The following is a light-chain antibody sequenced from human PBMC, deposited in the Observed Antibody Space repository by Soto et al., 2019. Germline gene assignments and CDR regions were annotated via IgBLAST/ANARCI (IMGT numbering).Light chain of an antibody. CDR1: SFNIGAGYD. Sequence: QSVLTQPPSVSGAPGQRVTISCTGSSFNIGAGYDVHWYQQLPGTAPKLLIYNNINRPSGVPDRFSGSKSGTSASLAITGLQPEDEADYCCQSYDTMLSGPGVFGGGTKLTVL. CDR3: QSYDTMLSGPGV. CDR2: NNI. V-gene: IGLV1-40*01. J-gene: IGLJ2*01.